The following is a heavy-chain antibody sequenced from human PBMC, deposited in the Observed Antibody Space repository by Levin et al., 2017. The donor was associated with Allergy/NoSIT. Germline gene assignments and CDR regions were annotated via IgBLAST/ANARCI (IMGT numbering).Heavy chain of an antibody. CDR3: ARPGHWGWYFDL. D-gene: IGHD7-27*01. V-gene: IGHV3-7*01. Sequence: GGSLRLSCAASGFTFSCYWMTWVRQAPGKGLEWVANIKQDGSEKYYVDSVKGRFTISRDNAKNSLYLQMNSLRAEDTAVYYCARPGHWGWYFDLWGRGTLVTVSS. CDR1: GFTFSCYW. CDR2: IKQDGSEK. J-gene: IGHJ2*01.